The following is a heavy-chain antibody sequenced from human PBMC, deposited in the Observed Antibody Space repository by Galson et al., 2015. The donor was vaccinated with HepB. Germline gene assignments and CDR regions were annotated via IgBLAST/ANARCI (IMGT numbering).Heavy chain of an antibody. CDR1: GFSFSNYG. CDR3: AKDFNDILTAYFEDWWFFDT. CDR2: ISRRGVGT. D-gene: IGHD3-9*01. V-gene: IGHV3-64*01. J-gene: IGHJ4*02. Sequence: SLRLSCAASGFSFSNYGMHWVRQAPGKGLECVSGISRRGVGTSYRMSVKGRFTISRDNSERELYLQMDNVRAEDTAVYYCAKDFNDILTAYFEDWWFFDTWGRRTLVTVSS.